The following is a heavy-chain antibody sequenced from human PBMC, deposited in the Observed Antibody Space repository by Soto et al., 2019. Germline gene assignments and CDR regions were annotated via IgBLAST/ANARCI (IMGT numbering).Heavy chain of an antibody. CDR2: ISYDGSNK. CDR3: ARDLGFCSSTSCVPTYYYYYYGMDV. V-gene: IGHV3-30-3*01. D-gene: IGHD2-2*01. J-gene: IGHJ6*04. CDR1: GFTFSSYA. Sequence: GGSLRLSCAASGFTFSSYAMHWVRQAPGKGLEWVAVISYDGSNKYYADSVKGRFTISRDNSKNTLYLQMNSLRAEDTAVYYCARDLGFCSSTSCVPTYYYYYYGMDVGGKGTTVTVSA.